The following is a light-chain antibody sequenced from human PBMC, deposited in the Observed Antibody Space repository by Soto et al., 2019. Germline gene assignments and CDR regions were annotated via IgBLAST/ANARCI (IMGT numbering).Light chain of an antibody. V-gene: IGKV1-39*01. CDR2: AAS. J-gene: IGKJ1*01. CDR3: QQYGSSPST. Sequence: DIQMTQSPSSLSASVGDRVTITSRASQSISSYLNWYQQKPGKAPKLLIYAASSLQSGVPSRFSGSGSGTDFTLTISSLEPEDFAVYYCQQYGSSPSTFGQGTKVDIK. CDR1: QSISSY.